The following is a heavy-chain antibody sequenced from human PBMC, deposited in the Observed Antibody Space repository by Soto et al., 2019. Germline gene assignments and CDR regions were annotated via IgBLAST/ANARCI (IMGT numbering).Heavy chain of an antibody. D-gene: IGHD6-19*01. J-gene: IGHJ4*02. CDR3: ARGGPWLVLEY. CDR1: ECTFSSYS. CDR2: IIPIFGTA. V-gene: IGHV1-69*13. Sequence: SVKVSCRASECTFSSYSISWVRQAPGQGLEWMGGIIPIFGTANYAQKFQGRVTITADESTSTAYMELSSLRSEDTAVYYCARGGPWLVLEYWGQGTLVTVSS.